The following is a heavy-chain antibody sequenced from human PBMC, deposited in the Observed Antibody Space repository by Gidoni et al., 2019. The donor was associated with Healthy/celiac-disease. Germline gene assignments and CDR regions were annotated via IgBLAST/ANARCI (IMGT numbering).Heavy chain of an antibody. CDR1: GFTFSSSW. CDR3: ARDGGYSGYDFGYFDY. Sequence: EVQLVESGGGLVQPGGSLRLSCAASGFTFSSSWMSWVRQAPGKGLEWVANIKQDGSEKYYVDSVKGRFTISRDNAKNSLYLQMNSLRAEDTAVYYCARDGGYSGYDFGYFDYWGQGTLVTVSS. V-gene: IGHV3-7*01. J-gene: IGHJ4*02. CDR2: IKQDGSEK. D-gene: IGHD5-12*01.